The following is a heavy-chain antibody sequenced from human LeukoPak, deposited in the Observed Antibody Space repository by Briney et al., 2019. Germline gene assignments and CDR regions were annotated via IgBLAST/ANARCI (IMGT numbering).Heavy chain of an antibody. V-gene: IGHV3-48*01. CDR1: GFTFSSYS. J-gene: IGHJ4*02. Sequence: PGGSLRLSCAASGFTFSSYSMNWVRQAPGKGLEWVSYISSSSSTIYYADSVKGRFTISRDNAKNSLYLQMNSLRAEDTAVYYCAGGTGYCSGGSCGSYWGQGTLVTVSS. D-gene: IGHD2-15*01. CDR2: ISSSSSTI. CDR3: AGGTGYCSGGSCGSY.